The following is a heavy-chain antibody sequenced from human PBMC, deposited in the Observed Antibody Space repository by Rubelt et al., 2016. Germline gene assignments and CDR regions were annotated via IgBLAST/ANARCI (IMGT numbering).Heavy chain of an antibody. V-gene: IGHV4-34*01. J-gene: IGHJ4*02. D-gene: IGHD6-19*01. CDR3: ATQSGWYVLFPRAFDY. CDR2: INHSGST. CDR1: GGSFSGYY. Sequence: QVQLQQWGAGLLKPSETLSLTCAVYGGSFSGYYWSWIRQPPGKGLEWIGEINHSGSTNYNPSLKRRVTIAGDTSKNQFSRKLSFVTAADTAVYYWATQSGWYVLFPRAFDYWGQGTLVTVSS.